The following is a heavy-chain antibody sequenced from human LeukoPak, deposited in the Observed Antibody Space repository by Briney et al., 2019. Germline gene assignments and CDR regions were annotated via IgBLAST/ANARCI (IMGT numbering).Heavy chain of an antibody. V-gene: IGHV3-23*01. Sequence: GGSLRLSCAASGFTFTSYYMSWVRQAPGKGLEWVSGTSDRGDYTYYADSVKGRFTISRDNSKNTLYLQMNSLRAEDTAVYYCAKDGSLGAAGTIEYFQHWGQGTLVTVSS. J-gene: IGHJ1*01. D-gene: IGHD6-13*01. CDR1: GFTFTSYY. CDR2: TSDRGDYT. CDR3: AKDGSLGAAGTIEYFQH.